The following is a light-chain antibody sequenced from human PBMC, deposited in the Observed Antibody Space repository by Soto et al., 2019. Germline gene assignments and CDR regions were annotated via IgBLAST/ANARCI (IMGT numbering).Light chain of an antibody. V-gene: IGKV1-5*03. CDR3: QQYSIFSLT. Sequence: DIQMTQSPSTLSASVGDRVTITCRASQSISSWLTWYQQKPGTAPKRLIYKASTLESGVPSRFSGSGSGTEFTLTISSLQPADFATYYCQQYSIFSLTFDGGTKVEIK. CDR1: QSISSW. CDR2: KAS. J-gene: IGKJ4*01.